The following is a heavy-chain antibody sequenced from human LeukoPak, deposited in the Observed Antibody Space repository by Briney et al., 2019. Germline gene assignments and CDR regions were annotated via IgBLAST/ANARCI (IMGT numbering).Heavy chain of an antibody. CDR3: ARGRYYAMDV. Sequence: GGSLRLSCAGSRLTFSGHWMHWVRQAPGKGLVWVSSEGSRISYADSVKGRFAISRDSAKNILYLQMNSLRAEDTAVYYCARGRYYAMDVWGHGTTVIVSS. CDR1: RLTFSGHW. CDR2: SEGSRI. V-gene: IGHV3-74*01. J-gene: IGHJ6*02.